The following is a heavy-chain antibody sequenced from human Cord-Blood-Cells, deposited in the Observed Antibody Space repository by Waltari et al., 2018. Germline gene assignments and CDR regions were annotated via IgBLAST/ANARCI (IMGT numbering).Heavy chain of an antibody. Sequence: QVQLQESGPGLVKPSETLSLTCTVSGGSISSYYCSWLRQPPGKGLEWIGYIDYSGSTNYNPSLKSRVAISVDTSKNQFSLKLSSVTAADTAVYYCARLSYYDSSDLGTYYYYGMDVWGQGTTVTVSS. CDR2: IDYSGST. D-gene: IGHD3-22*01. CDR1: GGSISSYY. CDR3: ARLSYYDSSDLGTYYYYGMDV. J-gene: IGHJ6*02. V-gene: IGHV4-59*08.